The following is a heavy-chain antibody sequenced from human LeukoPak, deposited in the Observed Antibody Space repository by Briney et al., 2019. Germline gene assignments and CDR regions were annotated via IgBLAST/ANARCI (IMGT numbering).Heavy chain of an antibody. CDR2: INHSGST. D-gene: IGHD1-26*01. CDR1: GGSFSGYY. J-gene: IGHJ4*02. CDR3: ARGVWELSPWFVY. V-gene: IGHV4-34*01. Sequence: SETLSLTCAVYGGSFSGYYWSWIRQPPGKGLEWIGEINHSGSTNYNPSLKSRVTISVDTSKNQFSLKLSSVTAADTAVYYCARGVWELSPWFVYWGQGTLVTVSS.